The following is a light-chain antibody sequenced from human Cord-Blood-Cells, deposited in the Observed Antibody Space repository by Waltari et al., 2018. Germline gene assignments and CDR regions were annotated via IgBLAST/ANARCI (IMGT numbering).Light chain of an antibody. J-gene: IGKJ4*01. CDR1: QSVSSSY. Sequence: DIVLTQSPGTLSMSPRERATLSCRASQSVSSSYLAWYQQKPGQAPRLLIYGASSRATGIPDRFSGSGSGTDFTLTISRLEPEDFAVYYCQQYGSSPNTFGGGTKVEIK. V-gene: IGKV3-20*01. CDR2: GAS. CDR3: QQYGSSPNT.